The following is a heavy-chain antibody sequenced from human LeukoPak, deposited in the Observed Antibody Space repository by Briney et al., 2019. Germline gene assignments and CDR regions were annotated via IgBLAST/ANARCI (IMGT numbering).Heavy chain of an antibody. CDR2: IYYSGST. J-gene: IGHJ4*02. CDR3: ARDRIVGATVNYFDY. CDR1: GGSISSYY. D-gene: IGHD1-26*01. Sequence: SETLSLTCTVSGGSISSYYWSWIRQPPGRGLEWIGYIYYSGSTNYNPSLKSRVTISVDTSKNQFSLKLSSVTAADTAVYYCARDRIVGATVNYFDYWGQGTLVTVSS. V-gene: IGHV4-59*01.